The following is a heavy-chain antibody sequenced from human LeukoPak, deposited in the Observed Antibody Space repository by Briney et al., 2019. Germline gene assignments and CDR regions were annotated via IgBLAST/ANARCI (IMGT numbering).Heavy chain of an antibody. D-gene: IGHD6-6*01. Sequence: PGGSLRLSCAASGFTFSSYWMHWVRQAPGKELVWVSRISTDGSSTNSADSVKGRLTISRDNAKNTLYLQMNSLRAEDTAVYYCVREYSSSSGRAFDIWGQGTMVTVSP. J-gene: IGHJ3*02. CDR3: VREYSSSSGRAFDI. CDR1: GFTFSSYW. V-gene: IGHV3-74*01. CDR2: ISTDGSST.